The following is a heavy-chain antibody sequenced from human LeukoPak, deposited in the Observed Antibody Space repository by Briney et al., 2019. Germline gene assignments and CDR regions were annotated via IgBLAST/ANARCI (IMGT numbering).Heavy chain of an antibody. CDR3: ARGSAGDSSGYYDY. V-gene: IGHV4-39*01. CDR2: IYYFGST. CDR1: GASISSSSYY. Sequence: SETLSLTCTVSGASISSSSYYWGWIRQPPGKGLEWIGNIYYFGSTYYNPSLKSRVTISVDTSKNLFSLKLTSVTATDTAVYYCARGSAGDSSGYYDYWGQGTLVTVSS. D-gene: IGHD3-22*01. J-gene: IGHJ4*02.